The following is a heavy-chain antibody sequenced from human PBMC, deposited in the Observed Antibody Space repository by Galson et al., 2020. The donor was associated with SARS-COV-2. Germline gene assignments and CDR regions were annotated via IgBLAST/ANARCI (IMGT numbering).Heavy chain of an antibody. D-gene: IGHD6-19*01. Sequence: SETLSLTCTVSGGSINSNSYHWGWIRQPPGKGLQWIGGLYYGGTTYYNASLKSRVTISLDTTRNQFSLKLNSVTAADTAVYYCAGDSSDRDFWGLGTLVTVAS. CDR2: LYYGGTT. J-gene: IGHJ4*02. CDR1: GGSINSNSYH. V-gene: IGHV4-39*07. CDR3: AGDSSDRDF.